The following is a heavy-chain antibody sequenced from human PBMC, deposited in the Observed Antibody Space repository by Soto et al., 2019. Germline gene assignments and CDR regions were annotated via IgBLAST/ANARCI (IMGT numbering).Heavy chain of an antibody. CDR3: AKVGYDTYGYYLRSLDY. V-gene: IGHV3-23*01. D-gene: IGHD3-3*01. Sequence: PGGSLRLSCAASGFTFSTNAMSWVRQAPGMGLEFVSLISGSGSTIYYADSVKGRFTISRDNSKNTVSLQMNSLRAEDTAVYYCAKVGYDTYGYYLRSLDYWGQGTLVTVSS. CDR2: ISGSGSTI. CDR1: GFTFSTNA. J-gene: IGHJ4*02.